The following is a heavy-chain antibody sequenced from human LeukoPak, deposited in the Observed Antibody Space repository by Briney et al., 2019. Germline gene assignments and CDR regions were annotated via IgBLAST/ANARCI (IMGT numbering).Heavy chain of an antibody. CDR1: GGSISSGGYY. Sequence: ASQTLSLTCTVSGGSISSGGYYWSWIRQPPGKGLEWIGYIYHSGSTYYNPSLKSRVTISIDTSKKQFSLKLTSVTAADTAVYYCARRGEFSEFDYWGQGTLVTVSS. CDR3: ARRGEFSEFDY. J-gene: IGHJ4*02. CDR2: IYHSGST. V-gene: IGHV4-30-2*02. D-gene: IGHD3-16*01.